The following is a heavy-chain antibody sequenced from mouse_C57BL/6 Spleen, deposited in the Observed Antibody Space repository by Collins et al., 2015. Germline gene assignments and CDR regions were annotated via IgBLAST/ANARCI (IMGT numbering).Heavy chain of an antibody. Sequence: HGVKQRPIQGLEWIGNIDPSDSETHYNQKFKDKATLTVDKSSSTAYMQLSSLTSEDSAVYYCATYYDYDGGMDYWGQGTSVTVSS. CDR2: IDPSDSET. CDR3: ATYYDYDGGMDY. V-gene: IGHV1-52*01. D-gene: IGHD2-4*01. J-gene: IGHJ4*01.